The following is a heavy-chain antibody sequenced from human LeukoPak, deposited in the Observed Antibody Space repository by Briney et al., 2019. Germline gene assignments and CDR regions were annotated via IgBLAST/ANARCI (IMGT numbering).Heavy chain of an antibody. J-gene: IGHJ6*02. D-gene: IGHD6-13*01. Sequence: GGSLRLSCAASGFIVSNNYMSWVRQAPGKGLEWVSAISGSGGSTYYADSVKGRFTISRDNSKNTLYLQMNSLRAEDTAVYYCARDTYSSSWWYYYYGTDVWGQGTTVTVSS. V-gene: IGHV3-23*01. CDR2: ISGSGGST. CDR3: ARDTYSSSWWYYYYGTDV. CDR1: GFIVSNNY.